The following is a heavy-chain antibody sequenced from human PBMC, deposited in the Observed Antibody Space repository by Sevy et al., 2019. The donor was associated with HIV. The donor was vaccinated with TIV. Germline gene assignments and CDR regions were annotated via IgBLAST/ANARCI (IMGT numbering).Heavy chain of an antibody. CDR1: GYSFTSYW. CDR2: IYPGDSDT. D-gene: IGHD3-10*01. J-gene: IGHJ4*02. V-gene: IGHV5-51*01. CDR3: ARNLAMVRGVIPFQHFEY. Sequence: GESLKISCKGSGYSFTSYWIGWVRQMPGKGLEWMGIIYPGDSDTRYSPSFQGQVTISADKSISTAYLQWSCLKASDTAMYYCARNLAMVRGVIPFQHFEYWGQGTLVTVSS.